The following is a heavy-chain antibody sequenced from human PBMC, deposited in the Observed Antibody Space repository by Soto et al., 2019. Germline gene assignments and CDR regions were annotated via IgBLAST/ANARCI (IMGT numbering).Heavy chain of an antibody. D-gene: IGHD3-16*02. CDR3: ARWPQPRYTADPYAVDV. J-gene: IGHJ6*02. CDR1: GGTFSSSG. CDR2: IVPSLDTT. V-gene: IGHV1-69*11. Sequence: QVHLVQSGTEVKKPESSVKVSCKASGGTFSSSGFSWVRQAPGQVLEWMGMIVPSLDTTNYAQKFQARVTITADEVTSKAYMELRSLRSEDTAVYYCARWPQPRYTADPYAVDVWGQGTRVIVSS.